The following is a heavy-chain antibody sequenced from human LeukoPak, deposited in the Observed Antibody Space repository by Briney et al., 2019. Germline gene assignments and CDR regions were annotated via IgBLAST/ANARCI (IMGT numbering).Heavy chain of an antibody. D-gene: IGHD2-21*02. CDR1: SGSISSSSYY. CDR3: ASRERGTATTRAAYYIDY. J-gene: IGHJ4*02. V-gene: IGHV4-39*02. Sequence: SETLSLTCTVSSGSISSSSYYWGWIRQPPGKGLEWIGRTYYSGSTYYNPSLNSRVTITVDTSKNHFSLKVNSVTAADTAVYYCASRERGTATTRAAYYIDYWGQGTLVTVSS. CDR2: TYYSGST.